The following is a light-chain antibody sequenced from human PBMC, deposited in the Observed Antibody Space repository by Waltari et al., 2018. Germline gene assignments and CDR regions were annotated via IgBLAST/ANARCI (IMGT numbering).Light chain of an antibody. CDR3: QHHHNYPLT. Sequence: DIQLTQSPSILSASVGDRVTITCRASQGISNYFAWYQQKPGKVPKLLIYDVSTLQSGAPSRFIGSGSGTEFTLTISSLQPEDFATYYCQHHHNYPLTFGGGTKVEIK. CDR2: DVS. J-gene: IGKJ4*01. V-gene: IGKV1-9*01. CDR1: QGISNY.